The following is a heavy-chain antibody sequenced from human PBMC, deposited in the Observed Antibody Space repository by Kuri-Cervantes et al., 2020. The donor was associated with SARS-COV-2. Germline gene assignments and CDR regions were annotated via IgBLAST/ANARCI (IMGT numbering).Heavy chain of an antibody. J-gene: IGHJ4*02. Sequence: GSLRLSCTVSGGSISSYYWGWIRQPPGKGLEWIGSIYYSGSTYYNPSLKSRVTISVDTSKNQFSLKLSSVTAADTAVYYCARVRLCFDYWGQGTLVTVSS. V-gene: IGHV4-39*01. CDR1: GGSISSYY. CDR2: IYYSGST. D-gene: IGHD3-16*01. CDR3: ARVRLCFDY.